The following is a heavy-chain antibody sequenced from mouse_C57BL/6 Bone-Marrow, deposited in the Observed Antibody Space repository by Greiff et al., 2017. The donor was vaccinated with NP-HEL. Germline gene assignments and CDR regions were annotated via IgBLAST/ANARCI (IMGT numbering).Heavy chain of an antibody. J-gene: IGHJ1*03. CDR1: GYTFTSYW. D-gene: IGHD1-1*01. V-gene: IGHV1-55*01. Sequence: QVQLKQPGAELVKPGASVKMSCKASGYTFTSYWITWVKQRPGQGLEWIGDIYPGSGSTNYNEKFKSKATLTVDTSSSTAYMQLSSLTSEDSAVYYCARRGYYGSSSLYFDVWGTGTTVTVSS. CDR2: IYPGSGST. CDR3: ARRGYYGSSSLYFDV.